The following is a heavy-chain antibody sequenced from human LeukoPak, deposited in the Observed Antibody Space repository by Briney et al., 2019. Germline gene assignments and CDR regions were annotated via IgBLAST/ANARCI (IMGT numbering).Heavy chain of an antibody. CDR3: ARYGSGSTWFDP. Sequence: SETLSLTCTVSGGTISSDNYQWSWIRQPPGKGLEWIGYINYSGSTYYNPSLKSRVTISVDTSKNHFSLKLSSVTAADTAVYYCARYGSGSTWFDPWGQGTLVTVSS. D-gene: IGHD3-10*01. J-gene: IGHJ5*02. CDR1: GGTISSDNYQ. V-gene: IGHV4-30-4*01. CDR2: INYSGST.